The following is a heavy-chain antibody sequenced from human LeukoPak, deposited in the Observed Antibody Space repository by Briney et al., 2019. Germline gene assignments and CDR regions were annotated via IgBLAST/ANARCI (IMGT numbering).Heavy chain of an antibody. D-gene: IGHD2-8*01. CDR1: GFTVSSNY. CDR3: PRDQGVNDAFDI. Sequence: GGSLRLSCAASGFTVSSNYMSWVRQAPGKGLEGVSVIYIGGSTYYADSVKGRFTISRHNSKNTLYLHMNSLSAEDKAVSYCPRDQGVNDAFDIWGQGTMVTVSS. CDR2: IYIGGST. V-gene: IGHV3-53*04. J-gene: IGHJ3*02.